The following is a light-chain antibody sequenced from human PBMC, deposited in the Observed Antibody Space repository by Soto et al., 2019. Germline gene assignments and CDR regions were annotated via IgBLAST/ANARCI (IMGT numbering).Light chain of an antibody. CDR3: QQYNNYWT. Sequence: DIQMTQSPSTLSASVGDRVTITCRASQSISYWLAWYQQKPGKAPNLLIYKASSLESGVLSRFSGSGSGTEFTLTISSPQPDDFATYYCQQYNNYWTFGQGTKVEIK. CDR2: KAS. CDR1: QSISYW. J-gene: IGKJ1*01. V-gene: IGKV1-5*03.